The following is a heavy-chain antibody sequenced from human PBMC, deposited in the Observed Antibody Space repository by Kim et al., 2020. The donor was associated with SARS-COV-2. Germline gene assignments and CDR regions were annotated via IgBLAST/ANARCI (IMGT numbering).Heavy chain of an antibody. D-gene: IGHD3-22*01. J-gene: IGHJ4*02. CDR3: ARGSFDYYDISGYYHFDY. Sequence: ASVKVSCKASGYTFTGYYMHWVRQAPGQGLDWMGRINPNSGGTNYAQKFQGRVTMTRDTSISTAYMELSRLRSDDTVVYYCARGSFDYYDISGYYHFDYWGQGTLVTVSS. CDR1: GYTFTGYY. CDR2: INPNSGGT. V-gene: IGHV1-2*05.